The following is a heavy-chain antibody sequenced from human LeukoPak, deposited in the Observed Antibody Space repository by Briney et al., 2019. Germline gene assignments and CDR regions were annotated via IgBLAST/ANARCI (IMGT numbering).Heavy chain of an antibody. D-gene: IGHD5-18*01. CDR2: IYYSGST. CDR3: ARRRYSYEDY. CDR1: GGSISSYY. V-gene: IGHV4-59*08. J-gene: IGHJ4*02. Sequence: SETLSLTCTVSGGSISSYYWSWIRQPPGKGLEWIGYIYYSGSTNYNPSLKSRVTISVDTSKNQFSLKLSSVTAADTAVYYCARRRYSYEDYWGQGTLVTVSS.